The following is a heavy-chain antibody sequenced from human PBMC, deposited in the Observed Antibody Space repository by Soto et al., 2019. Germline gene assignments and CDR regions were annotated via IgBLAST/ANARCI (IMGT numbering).Heavy chain of an antibody. CDR2: IRNKANSYTT. CDR1: GFIFSDHY. CDR3: VRWYNSGWYPDY. J-gene: IGHJ4*02. Sequence: GGSLRLSCAVSGFIFSDHYMDWVRQAPGKGLEWVGRIRNKANSYTTEYAASVKGRFTISRDDSRNSLYLQMNSLKSEDTAVYYCVRWYNSGWYPDYWGQGTLVTVSS. D-gene: IGHD6-19*01. V-gene: IGHV3-72*01.